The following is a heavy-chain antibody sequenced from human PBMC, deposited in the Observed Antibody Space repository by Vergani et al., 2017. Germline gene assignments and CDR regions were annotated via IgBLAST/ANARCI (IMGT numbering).Heavy chain of an antibody. CDR1: GFSLSTSGVG. CDR2: IYWNDDK. Sequence: QITLKESGPTLVKPTQTLTLTCTFSGFSLSTSGVGVGWIRQPPGKALEWLALIYWNDDKRYSPSLKSRLTITKDTSKNQVVLTMTNMDPVDTATCYCAHRREGQQLDRTGYDAFDIWGQGTMVTVSS. J-gene: IGHJ3*02. D-gene: IGHD6-13*01. CDR3: AHRREGQQLDRTGYDAFDI. V-gene: IGHV2-5*01.